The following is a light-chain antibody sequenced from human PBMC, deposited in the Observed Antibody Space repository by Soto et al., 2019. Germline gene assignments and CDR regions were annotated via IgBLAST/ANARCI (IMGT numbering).Light chain of an antibody. CDR2: DVF. Sequence: EIVMTQSPATLSVSPGEGATLSCWASQSVSSNLAWYQQKPGQAPRLLIYDVFTRATGIPARFSGSGSGTDFTLTISSLQSEDFAIYYCQQYDNWPQTFGQGTKVEIK. V-gene: IGKV3-15*01. CDR3: QQYDNWPQT. CDR1: QSVSSN. J-gene: IGKJ1*01.